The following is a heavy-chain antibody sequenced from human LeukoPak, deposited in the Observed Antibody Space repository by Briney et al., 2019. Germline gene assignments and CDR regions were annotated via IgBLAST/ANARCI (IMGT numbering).Heavy chain of an antibody. CDR2: ISAYNGNT. CDR3: ATSGIGPAAGYYYYGMDV. J-gene: IGHJ6*02. Sequence: RASVKVSCKASGYTFTSYGISWVRQAPRQGLEWMGWISAYNGNTNYAQKLQGRVTMTTDTSTSTAYMELRSLRSDDTAVYYCATSGIGPAAGYYYYGMDVWGQGTTVTVSS. D-gene: IGHD2-2*01. CDR1: GYTFTSYG. V-gene: IGHV1-18*01.